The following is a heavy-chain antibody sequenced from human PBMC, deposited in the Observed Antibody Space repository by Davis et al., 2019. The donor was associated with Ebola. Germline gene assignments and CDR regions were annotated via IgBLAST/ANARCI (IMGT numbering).Heavy chain of an antibody. Sequence: HPQTLSLTCAISGDSVAGGSGGWNWIRQSPSRGLEWLGRTYYSSKWYDGYAESVKSRIHISPDTAKNQFSLHLNSVTPEDTALYYCARGWLRSGLDVWGKGAAVTVSS. V-gene: IGHV6-1*01. CDR1: GDSVAGGSGG. D-gene: IGHD5-12*01. CDR2: TYYSSKWYD. CDR3: ARGWLRSGLDV. J-gene: IGHJ6*04.